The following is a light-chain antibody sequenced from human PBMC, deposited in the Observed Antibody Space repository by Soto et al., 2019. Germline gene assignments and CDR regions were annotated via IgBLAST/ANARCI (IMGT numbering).Light chain of an antibody. CDR3: QQYNTYST. V-gene: IGKV1-5*01. J-gene: IGKJ5*01. CDR2: AAS. CDR1: ESIDNY. Sequence: DIQMTQSPSSLSASVGDRVTITCLTSESIDNYLNWYQQKPGKAPKLLMYAASTLQSGVPARFSGSGSGTEFTLTISSLQPDDFATYYCQQYNTYSTFGQGTRLEIK.